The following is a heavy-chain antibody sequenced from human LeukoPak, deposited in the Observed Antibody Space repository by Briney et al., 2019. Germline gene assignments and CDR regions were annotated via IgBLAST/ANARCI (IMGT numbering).Heavy chain of an antibody. Sequence: SETLSLTCTVSGGSISSGDYYWSWIRQPPGKGLEWIGEINHSGSTNYNPSLKSRVTISVDTSKNQFSLKLSSVTAADTAVYYCARGGYCSGGSCPTGPIDYWGQGTLVTVSS. V-gene: IGHV4-39*07. CDR1: GGSISSGDYY. D-gene: IGHD2-15*01. CDR3: ARGGYCSGGSCPTGPIDY. CDR2: INHSGST. J-gene: IGHJ4*02.